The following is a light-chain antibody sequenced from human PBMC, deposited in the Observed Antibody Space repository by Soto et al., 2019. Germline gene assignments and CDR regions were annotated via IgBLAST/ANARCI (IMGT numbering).Light chain of an antibody. V-gene: IGKV3-20*01. CDR2: GTS. CDR1: RSVSSNY. Sequence: PGDRATLSCRASRSVSSNYLAWYQQKPGQAPRLLIYGTSSRATGVPGRFSGSGSGTDFTLTVSRLEPEDCAVYYCQQYDASPVTFGQGTRLEIK. CDR3: QQYDASPVT. J-gene: IGKJ5*01.